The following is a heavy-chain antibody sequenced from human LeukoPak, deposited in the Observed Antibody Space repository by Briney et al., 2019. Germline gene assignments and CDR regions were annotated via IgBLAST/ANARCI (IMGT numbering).Heavy chain of an antibody. Sequence: GGSLRLSCEASRFTFSSYAMHWVRQAPGKGLEWVSRISGSGGTTYYADSVKARFTISRHNSKNTPYLQMNSLRAEDTAVYYCAKGDYYDFDYWGQGTLVTVSS. V-gene: IGHV3-23*01. D-gene: IGHD3-10*01. CDR1: RFTFSSYA. CDR3: AKGDYYDFDY. J-gene: IGHJ4*02. CDR2: ISGSGGTT.